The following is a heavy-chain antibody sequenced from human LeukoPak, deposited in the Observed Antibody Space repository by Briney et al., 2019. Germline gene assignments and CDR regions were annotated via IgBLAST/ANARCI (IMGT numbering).Heavy chain of an antibody. J-gene: IGHJ6*03. Sequence: SETLSLTCTVSGGSISSSSYYWGWIRQPPGKGLEWIGSIYYSGSTYYNPSLKSRVTMSVDTSKNQFSLKLSSVTAADTAVYYCAREVEDYYYMDVWGKGTTVTVSS. CDR2: IYYSGST. D-gene: IGHD2-2*01. CDR3: AREVEDYYYMDV. V-gene: IGHV4-39*07. CDR1: GGSISSSSYY.